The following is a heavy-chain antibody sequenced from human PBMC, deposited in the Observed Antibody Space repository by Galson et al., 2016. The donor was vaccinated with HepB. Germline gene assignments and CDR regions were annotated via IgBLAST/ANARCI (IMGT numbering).Heavy chain of an antibody. J-gene: IGHJ4*02. CDR3: AVWFGDVNY. CDR1: GGSISSGSYF. CDR2: MFTSGNS. D-gene: IGHD3-10*01. Sequence: TLSLTCTVPGGSISSGSYFCNWIRRPAGKGLEWIGSMFTSGNSNYNPSLKSRVTISLDTSKNQFFLKMSSVTAADTAVYYCAVWFGDVNYWGQGILVTVSS. V-gene: IGHV4-61*02.